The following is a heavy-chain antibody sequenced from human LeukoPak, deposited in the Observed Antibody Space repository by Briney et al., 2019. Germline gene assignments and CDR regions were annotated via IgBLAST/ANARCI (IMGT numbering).Heavy chain of an antibody. V-gene: IGHV3-23*01. CDR3: TKDPNGDYVGAFDP. CDR2: ITGGHYPT. J-gene: IGHJ5*02. CDR1: GFSFSSFA. D-gene: IGHD4-17*01. Sequence: PGGVLRLSCAASGFSFSSFAMTWVRQAPGKGLEWVSSITGGHYPTYNTDSVKGRFTISRDNSKNTLYLQMNSLRADDTAVYYCTKDPNGDYVGAFDPWGQGTLVTVSS.